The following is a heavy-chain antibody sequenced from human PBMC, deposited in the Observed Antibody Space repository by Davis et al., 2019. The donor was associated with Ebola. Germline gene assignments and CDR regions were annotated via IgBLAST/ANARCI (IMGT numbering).Heavy chain of an antibody. V-gene: IGHV3-23*01. CDR3: ASSGLNWNGGWFDP. CDR2: ISGSGGST. J-gene: IGHJ5*02. CDR1: GFTFSSYA. Sequence: GESLKISCAASGFTFSSYAMSWVRQAPGKGLEWVSAISGSGGSTYYADSVKGRFTISRDNSKNTLYLQMNSLRAEDTAVYYCASSGLNWNGGWFDPWGQGTLVTVSS. D-gene: IGHD1-1*01.